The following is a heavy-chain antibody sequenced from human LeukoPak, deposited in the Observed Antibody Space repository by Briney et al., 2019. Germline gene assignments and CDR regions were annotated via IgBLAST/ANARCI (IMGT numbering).Heavy chain of an antibody. V-gene: IGHV3-9*01. CDR2: ISWDGGTI. J-gene: IGHJ4*02. CDR3: VKGRAYAGDFYYLEY. D-gene: IGHD2-21*02. Sequence: AGGSLRLSCAASGFTFDDYAMHWVRQAPGKDLEWVSGISWDGGTIVYADSVKGRFTISRDNGKNSLHLQMNSLRSEDTALYYCVKGRAYAGDFYYLEYWGQGTLVTVSS. CDR1: GFTFDDYA.